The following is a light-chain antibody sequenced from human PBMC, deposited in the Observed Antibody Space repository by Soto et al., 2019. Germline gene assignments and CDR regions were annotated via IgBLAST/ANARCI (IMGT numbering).Light chain of an antibody. V-gene: IGKV3-15*01. J-gene: IGKJ4*01. CDR3: QQYNNWPPST. CDR2: GAS. CDR1: QSVSSN. Sequence: EIVMTQSPATLSVSPGERATLSCRASQSVSSNLAWYQQKPGQAPRFLIYGASTRATGIPARFSGSGSGTEFTLTISSLQSEDFAVYYCQQYNNWPPSTFGGGTKVEIK.